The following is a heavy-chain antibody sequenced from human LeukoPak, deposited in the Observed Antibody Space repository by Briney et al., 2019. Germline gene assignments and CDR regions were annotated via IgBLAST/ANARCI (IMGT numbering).Heavy chain of an antibody. CDR2: INPSSGGA. J-gene: IGHJ4*02. V-gene: IGHV1-2*02. D-gene: IGHD6-13*01. CDR3: ARGRALAAGGARLFDY. CDR1: GYTFTGYY. Sequence: GASVKVSCKASGYTFTGYYMHWVRQAPGQGLEWMGNINPSSGGASYAQKFRGRVTMTRDTSVSTAYMDLSRLTTDDTAVYYCARGRALAAGGARLFDYWGQGTLVTVSS.